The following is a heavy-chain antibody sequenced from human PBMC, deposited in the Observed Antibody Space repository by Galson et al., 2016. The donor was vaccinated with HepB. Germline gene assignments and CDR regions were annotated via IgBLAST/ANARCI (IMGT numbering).Heavy chain of an antibody. V-gene: IGHV3-30-3*01. Sequence: SLRLSCAASGFTFNTFAMHWVRQAPGKGLDWVAVISYDGSNTDYADSVRGRFTISRDNSKGTLSLQVDNLRPDDTAVYFCVREGGSVFPVFDYWSQGTPVTVSS. D-gene: IGHD2-15*01. CDR2: ISYDGSNT. CDR1: GFTFNTFA. CDR3: VREGGSVFPVFDY. J-gene: IGHJ4*02.